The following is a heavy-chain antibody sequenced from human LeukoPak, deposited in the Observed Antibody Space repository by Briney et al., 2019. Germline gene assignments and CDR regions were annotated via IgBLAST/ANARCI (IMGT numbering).Heavy chain of an antibody. J-gene: IGHJ4*02. CDR2: TYTDGGT. V-gene: IGHV3-53*01. D-gene: IGHD1-26*01. CDR3: ARVWELSFDH. CDR1: GFTVSSDH. Sequence: GGSLILSCAASGFTVSSDHMSWVRQAPGKGLQWVSVTYTDGGTYYADSVKGRFTISRDKSKNTVYLEMNSLRAEDTAVYYCARVWELSFDHWGQGALVTVSS.